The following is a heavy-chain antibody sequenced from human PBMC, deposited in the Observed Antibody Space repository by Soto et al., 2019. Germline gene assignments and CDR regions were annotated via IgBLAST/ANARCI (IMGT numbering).Heavy chain of an antibody. CDR1: NGSMTSSLW. Sequence: SETLSLTCTVSNGSMTSSLWWSWVRQSPGKGLEWIGEVAQSGYTSYNPSLKSRLTISQDRSRNQFSLRLTSVTAADTAVYYCARNRYGGYDFDSWGQGTLVTVSS. CDR3: ARNRYGGYDFDS. V-gene: IGHV4-4*02. CDR2: VAQSGYT. J-gene: IGHJ4*02. D-gene: IGHD5-12*01.